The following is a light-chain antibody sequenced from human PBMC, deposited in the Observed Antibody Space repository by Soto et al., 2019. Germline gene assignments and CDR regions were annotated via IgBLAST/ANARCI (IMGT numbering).Light chain of an antibody. CDR3: QQYNNWHQIT. V-gene: IGKV3-15*01. J-gene: IGKJ5*01. Sequence: EVVMTQSPATLSVSPGERATLSCWASQSVRSDLAWYQQKPGQTPRLLIYGASTRAPGIPARFSGSGSGTEFTLTISSLQSEDFAVYYCQQYNNWHQITFGQGTRLEIK. CDR1: QSVRSD. CDR2: GAS.